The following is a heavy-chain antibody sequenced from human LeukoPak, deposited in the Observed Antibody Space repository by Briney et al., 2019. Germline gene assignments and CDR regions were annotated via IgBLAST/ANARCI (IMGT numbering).Heavy chain of an antibody. CDR2: INWNGGST. CDR1: GFNFADYG. J-gene: IGHJ4*02. V-gene: IGHV3-20*04. Sequence: GGSLKVSCKASGFNFADYGMRWVRQAPGQGLEWVSCINWNGGSTGYADSVKGRFTISRDNAKNSLYLQMNSLRAEDTALYYCARVSALYYFDYWGQGTLDTVSS. CDR3: ARVSALYYFDY.